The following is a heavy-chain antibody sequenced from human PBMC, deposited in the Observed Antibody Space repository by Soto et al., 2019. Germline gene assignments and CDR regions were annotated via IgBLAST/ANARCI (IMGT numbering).Heavy chain of an antibody. V-gene: IGHV4-4*07. CDR1: GGSISEKY. Sequence: ETLSLTCIVSGGSISEKYWNWVRQPPGKGLEWIGLIFANGHTDYNPSLKSRVTMSVDASKNQFSLRLTSMTAADTAVYYCVASLAASGLNWLDPWGRGSL. CDR3: VASLAASGLNWLDP. CDR2: IFANGHT. D-gene: IGHD6-13*01. J-gene: IGHJ5*02.